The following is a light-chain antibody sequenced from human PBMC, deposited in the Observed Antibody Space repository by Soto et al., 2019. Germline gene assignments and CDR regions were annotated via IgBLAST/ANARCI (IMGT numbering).Light chain of an antibody. CDR3: SSYAGSNNLNV. CDR1: SSDVGGYNY. V-gene: IGLV2-8*02. Sequence: QSVLTQPPSASRSPGQSVTISCTGTSSDVGGYNYVSWYQQHPGKAPKLMIYEVSKRPSGVPDRFSGSKSGNTASLTVSGLQAEDEADYYCSSYAGSNNLNVFGTGTKVTVL. J-gene: IGLJ1*01. CDR2: EVS.